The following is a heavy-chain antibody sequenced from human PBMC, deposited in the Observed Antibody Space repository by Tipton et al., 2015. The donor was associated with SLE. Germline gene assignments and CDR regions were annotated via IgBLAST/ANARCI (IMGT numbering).Heavy chain of an antibody. CDR2: IYNSGST. J-gene: IGHJ4*02. Sequence: TLSLTCTVSGGSVRSGPYYWCWFRQPPGKGLEWIGYIYNSGSTYYNPSLKSRVTISVDTSKNQFSLKLSSVTAADTAVYYCARDYSSGYFDDWGQGTLVTVSS. V-gene: IGHV4-30-4*08. D-gene: IGHD6-19*01. CDR3: ARDYSSGYFDD. CDR1: GGSVRSGPYY.